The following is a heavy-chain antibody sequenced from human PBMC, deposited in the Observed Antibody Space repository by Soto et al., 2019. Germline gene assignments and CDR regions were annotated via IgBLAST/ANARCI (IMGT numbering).Heavy chain of an antibody. D-gene: IGHD6-6*01. CDR2: IYSSEST. CDR3: AREDAARIERWFDA. Sequence: TSETLSLTCAVSGGSIISASYSWNRIRQSPGRGLEWIGHIYSSESTYYNPSLNIRVSISVDTSNNQFSLKLTSVTAADTAVYFCAREDAARIERWFDAWGQGILVTVSS. J-gene: IGHJ5*02. CDR1: GGSIISASYS. V-gene: IGHV4-31*11.